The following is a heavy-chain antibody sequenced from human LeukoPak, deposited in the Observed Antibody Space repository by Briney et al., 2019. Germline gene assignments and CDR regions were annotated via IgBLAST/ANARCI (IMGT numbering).Heavy chain of an antibody. CDR1: GFTFSSYG. V-gene: IGHV3-33*01. D-gene: IGHD3-3*01. CDR2: IWYDGSNK. Sequence: GGSLRLSCAASGFTFSSYGMHWVRQAPGKGLEWVAVIWYDGSNKYYADSVKGRFTISRDNSKNTLYLQMNSLRAEDTAVYYCARGSYDFWSGYYDNWFDPWGQGTLVTVSS. CDR3: ARGSYDFWSGYYDNWFDP. J-gene: IGHJ5*02.